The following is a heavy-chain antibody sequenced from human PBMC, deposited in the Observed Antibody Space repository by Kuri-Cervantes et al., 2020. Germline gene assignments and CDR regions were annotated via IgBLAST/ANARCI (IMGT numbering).Heavy chain of an antibody. CDR1: GGSISSSSYY. J-gene: IGHJ4*02. D-gene: IGHD2-15*01. V-gene: IGHV4-39*07. Sequence: SETLSLTCTVSGGSISSSSYYWGWIRQPPGKGLEWIGSIYYSGSTYYNPSLKSRVTISVDTSKNQFSLKPSSVTAADTAVYYCARGGYCSGGSCYSGRIDYWGQGTLVTVSS. CDR2: IYYSGST. CDR3: ARGGYCSGGSCYSGRIDY.